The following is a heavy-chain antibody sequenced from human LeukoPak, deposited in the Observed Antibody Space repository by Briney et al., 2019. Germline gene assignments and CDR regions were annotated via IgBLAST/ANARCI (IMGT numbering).Heavy chain of an antibody. CDR2: ISTYNGNT. Sequence: ASVKVSCKASGYSFTSYGISWVRQAPGQGLEWMGWISTYNGNTNYAQKVQGRVTMTTDTSTSTAYMELRSLRSEDTAVYYCARDLVATIRGYFHYWGQGTLVTVSS. CDR1: GYSFTSYG. J-gene: IGHJ4*02. CDR3: ARDLVATIRGYFHY. V-gene: IGHV1-18*01. D-gene: IGHD1-26*01.